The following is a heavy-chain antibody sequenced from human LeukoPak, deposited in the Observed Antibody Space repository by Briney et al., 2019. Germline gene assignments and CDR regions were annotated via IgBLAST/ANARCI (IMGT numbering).Heavy chain of an antibody. V-gene: IGHV3-48*01. D-gene: IGHD3-3*01. J-gene: IGHJ4*02. CDR2: ITSSSRTK. CDR3: ARHGDFWSGYYVDY. CDR1: GFTFSIYS. Sequence: PGGSLRLPCAASGFTFSIYSMNWVRQAPGKGLEWVSYITSSSRTKYYADSVKGRFIISRDNAKNSLYLQMNSPRAEDTAVYYCARHGDFWSGYYVDYWGQGTLVTVSS.